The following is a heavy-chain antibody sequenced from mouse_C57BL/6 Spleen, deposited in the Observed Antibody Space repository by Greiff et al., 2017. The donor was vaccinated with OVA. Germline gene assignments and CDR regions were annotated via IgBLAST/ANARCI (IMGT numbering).Heavy chain of an antibody. J-gene: IGHJ2*01. Sequence: EVQGVESGGGLVKPGGSLKLSCAASGFTFSSYVMYWVRQTPEKRLEWVATISAGGSYTHYPDNVKGRFTISRDNAKNNLYLQMSHLKSEDTAVYYCAREGGGYFDYWGQGTTLTVSS. CDR2: ISAGGSYT. CDR1: GFTFSSYV. CDR3: AREGGGYFDY. V-gene: IGHV5-4*01.